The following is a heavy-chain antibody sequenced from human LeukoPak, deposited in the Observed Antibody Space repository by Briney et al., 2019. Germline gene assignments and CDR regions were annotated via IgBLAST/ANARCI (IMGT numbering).Heavy chain of an antibody. CDR1: GFTFSSYA. D-gene: IGHD6-6*01. J-gene: IGHJ6*02. CDR2: ISGSGGST. CDR3: AKTSSSSLYYYYGMDV. Sequence: GGSLRLSCAASGFTFSSYAMSWVRQAPVKGLEWVSAISGSGGSTYYADSVKDRFTISRDNSKNTLYLQMNSLRAEDTAVYYCAKTSSSSLYYYYGMDVWGQGTTVTVSS. V-gene: IGHV3-23*01.